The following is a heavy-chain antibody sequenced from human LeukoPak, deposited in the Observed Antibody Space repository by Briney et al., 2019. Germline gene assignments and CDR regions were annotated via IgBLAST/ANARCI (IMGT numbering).Heavy chain of an antibody. Sequence: SETLSLTCTVSGGSISNYYWSWIRQPPGKELEWIGSIYYSGSTYYNPSLKSRVTISVDTSKNQFSLKLSSVTAADTAVYYCAREGYSSGWYDYWGQGTLVTVSS. CDR3: AREGYSSGWYDY. J-gene: IGHJ4*02. CDR1: GGSISNYY. CDR2: IYYSGST. V-gene: IGHV4-59*12. D-gene: IGHD6-19*01.